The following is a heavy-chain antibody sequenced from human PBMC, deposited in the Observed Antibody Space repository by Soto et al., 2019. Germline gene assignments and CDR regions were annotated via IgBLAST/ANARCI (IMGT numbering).Heavy chain of an antibody. CDR2: IYYSGST. Sequence: QVQLQESGPGLVKPSETLSLTCTVSGGSISSYYWSWIRQPPGKGLEWIGYIYYSGSTNYNPSLKSRVTISVDTSKNQFSLKLSSVTAADTAVYYCARERKSGIAAGRGYYFDSWGQGTLVTVSS. CDR3: ARERKSGIAAGRGYYFDS. J-gene: IGHJ4*02. D-gene: IGHD6-13*01. V-gene: IGHV4-59*01. CDR1: GGSISSYY.